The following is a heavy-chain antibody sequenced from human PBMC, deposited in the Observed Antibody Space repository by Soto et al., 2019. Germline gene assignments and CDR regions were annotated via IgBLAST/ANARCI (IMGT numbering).Heavy chain of an antibody. V-gene: IGHV3-30*18. CDR2: ISYDGSNK. CDR3: AKVYIAAAGIPYYYYGMDV. D-gene: IGHD6-13*01. Sequence: PGGSLRLSCAASGFTFSSYGMHWVRQAPGKGLEWVAVISYDGSNKYYADSVKGRFTISRDNSKNTLYLQMNSLRAEDTAVYYCAKVYIAAAGIPYYYYGMDVWGQGTTVTVSS. J-gene: IGHJ6*02. CDR1: GFTFSSYG.